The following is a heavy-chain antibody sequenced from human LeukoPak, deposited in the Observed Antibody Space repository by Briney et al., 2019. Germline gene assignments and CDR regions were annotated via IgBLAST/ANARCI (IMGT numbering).Heavy chain of an antibody. CDR2: IYYSGST. D-gene: IGHD2-21*01. J-gene: IGHJ5*02. Sequence: SETLSLTCTVSGGSISSSSYYWAWIRQSPGKGLECIGSIYYSGSTYYNPSLKSRVTISVDTSKNQFSLKLSSVTAADTAVYYCARAYCGGDCYLNWFDPWGQGTLVTVSS. CDR3: ARAYCGGDCYLNWFDP. V-gene: IGHV4-39*01. CDR1: GGSISSSSYY.